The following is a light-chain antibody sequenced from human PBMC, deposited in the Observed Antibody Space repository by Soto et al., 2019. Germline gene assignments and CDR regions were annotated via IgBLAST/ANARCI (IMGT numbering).Light chain of an antibody. V-gene: IGKV3D-20*02. CDR2: GVS. Sequence: EILLTQSPGTLSLSPGERATFSCRASQSVRSHYLAWYQQKPGQAPRLLIYGVSSRATGIPDRFSGSGSGTDFTLTISRLEPEDFAVYYCQQRGKWPSTFGPGTKVEMK. CDR1: QSVRSHY. CDR3: QQRGKWPST. J-gene: IGKJ2*02.